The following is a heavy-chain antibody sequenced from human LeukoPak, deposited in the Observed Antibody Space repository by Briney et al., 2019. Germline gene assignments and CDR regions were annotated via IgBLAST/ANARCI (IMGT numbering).Heavy chain of an antibody. CDR2: ISAYNGNT. CDR1: GYTFTSYG. V-gene: IGHV1-18*01. J-gene: IGHJ4*02. D-gene: IGHD3-22*01. Sequence: ASVKVSCKASGYTFTSYGISWVRQAPGQGLEWMGWISAYNGNTNYAQKLQGRVTMTTDTSTSTAYMELRSLRSDDTAVYYCASAIPGSSGYYTLGYWGQGTLVTVSS. CDR3: ASAIPGSSGYYTLGY.